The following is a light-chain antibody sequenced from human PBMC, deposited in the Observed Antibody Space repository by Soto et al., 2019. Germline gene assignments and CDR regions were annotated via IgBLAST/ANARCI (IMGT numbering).Light chain of an antibody. CDR3: QQYNSYPWT. CDR2: KAS. CDR1: QRISNW. Sequence: DIQMTQSPSTLSASVGDRVTITCRASQRISNWLAWYQQKPGKAPKLLIYKASSLESGVPSRFSGSGSGTEFTLTISSLQPDDFATYYCQQYNSYPWTFGQGTKVEIK. J-gene: IGKJ1*01. V-gene: IGKV1-5*03.